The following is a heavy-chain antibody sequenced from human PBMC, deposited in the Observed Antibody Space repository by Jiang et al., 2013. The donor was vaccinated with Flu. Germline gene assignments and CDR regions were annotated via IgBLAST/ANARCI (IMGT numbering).Heavy chain of an antibody. CDR2: ISDAGGRA. J-gene: IGHJ3*02. Sequence: VQLLESGEAWYSLGVRRDSPVQPLDSPLVNYAMSWVRQAPGKGLEWVSTISDAGGRAYYADSVKGRFTISRDNSKNTVYLQIDRVRADDTAVYYCAKDTYSGYGNVAFDIWGQGTKGLRLF. CDR3: AKDTYSGYGNVAFDI. CDR1: DSPLVNYA. V-gene: IGHV3-23*01. D-gene: IGHD5-12*01.